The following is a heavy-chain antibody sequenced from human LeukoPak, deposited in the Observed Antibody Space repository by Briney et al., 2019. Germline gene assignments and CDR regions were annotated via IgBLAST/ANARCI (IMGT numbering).Heavy chain of an antibody. Sequence: GGSLRLSCAASGSTFSSYEMNWVRQAPMKGLEWVSSIGTDGSYIYYADSVQGRFTISRDNAKNSLYLQMNSLTAEDTAVYYCARKMKTGDRVGTFDIWGQGTMVTVSS. CDR1: GSTFSSYE. D-gene: IGHD1-1*01. CDR2: IGTDGSYI. J-gene: IGHJ3*02. V-gene: IGHV3-21*01. CDR3: ARKMKTGDRVGTFDI.